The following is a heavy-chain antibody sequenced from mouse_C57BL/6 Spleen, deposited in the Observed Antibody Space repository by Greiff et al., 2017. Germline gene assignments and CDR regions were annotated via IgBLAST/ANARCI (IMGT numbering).Heavy chain of an antibody. Sequence: VQLQQSGAELMKPGASVKLSCKATGYTFTGYWIEWVKQRPGHGLEWIGEILPGSGSPNSNEKFKGKATFTADTSSNTAYMHLSSLTTEDSAICYWARTDYDVRLWFAYWGQGTLVTVSA. CDR3: ARTDYDVRLWFAY. CDR1: GYTFTGYW. V-gene: IGHV1-9*01. D-gene: IGHD2-4*01. J-gene: IGHJ3*01. CDR2: ILPGSGSP.